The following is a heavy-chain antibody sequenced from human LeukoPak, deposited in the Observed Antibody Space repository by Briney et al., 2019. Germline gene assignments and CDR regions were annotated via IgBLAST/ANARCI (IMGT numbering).Heavy chain of an antibody. Sequence: SGGSLRLSCAASGFTFTNAWMSWVRQAPGKGLEWVGRIKSKSDGGTTDYAAPVKGRFTISRDDSKNTLYLQMNSLKTEDTAVYYCTTDPGYSGYDYGLHFDYWGQGTLVTVPS. J-gene: IGHJ4*02. CDR3: TTDPGYSGYDYGLHFDY. V-gene: IGHV3-15*01. CDR2: IKSKSDGGTT. CDR1: GFTFTNAW. D-gene: IGHD5-12*01.